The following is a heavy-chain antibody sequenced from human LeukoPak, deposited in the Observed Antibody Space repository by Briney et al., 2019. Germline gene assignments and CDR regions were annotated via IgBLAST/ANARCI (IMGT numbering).Heavy chain of an antibody. CDR1: GGSISSGGYY. J-gene: IGHJ5*02. V-gene: IGHV4-31*03. Sequence: PQTLSLTCTVSGGSISSGGYYWSWIRQHPGKGLEWIGYIYYSGSTYYNPSLKSRVTISVDTSKNQFSLKLSSVTAADTAVYYCARVLLMVYWFDPWGQGTLVTVSS. CDR3: ARVLLMVYWFDP. D-gene: IGHD2-8*01. CDR2: IYYSGST.